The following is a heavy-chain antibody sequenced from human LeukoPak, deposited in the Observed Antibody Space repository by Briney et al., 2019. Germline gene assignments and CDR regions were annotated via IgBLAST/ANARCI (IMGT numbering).Heavy chain of an antibody. CDR2: FDPEDGET. CDR1: GYTLTELS. Sequence: GASVKVSCKVSGYTLTELSMHWVRQAPGKGLEWMGGFDPEDGETIYAQKFQGRVTMTEDTSTDTAYMELSSLRSEDTAVYYCARGGRYYGSGSYLARAKFDYWGQGTLVTVSS. J-gene: IGHJ4*02. V-gene: IGHV1-24*01. CDR3: ARGGRYYGSGSYLARAKFDY. D-gene: IGHD3-10*01.